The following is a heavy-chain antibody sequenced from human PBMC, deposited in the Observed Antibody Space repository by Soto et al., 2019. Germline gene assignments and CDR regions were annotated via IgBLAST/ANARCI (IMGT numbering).Heavy chain of an antibody. Sequence: GESLKISCKGSGYSFTTYWIGWVRQMPGKGLEWMGVIYPDDSDTRYSPSFQGQVTISADKSTSTAYLQWSSLKTSDTAMYYCARRSRVAGERFRNNWFDTWGQGTLVTVSS. CDR2: IYPDDSDT. CDR1: GYSFTTYW. V-gene: IGHV5-51*01. J-gene: IGHJ5*02. CDR3: ARRSRVAGERFRNNWFDT. D-gene: IGHD3-3*01.